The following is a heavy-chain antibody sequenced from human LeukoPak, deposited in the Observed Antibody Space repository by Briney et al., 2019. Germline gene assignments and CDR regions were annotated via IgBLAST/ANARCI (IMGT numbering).Heavy chain of an antibody. J-gene: IGHJ4*02. CDR3: ATFSLRDSSGWYVLDY. CDR1: GYTLTALS. Sequence: ASVKVSCKVSGYTLTALSMHWVRQAPGKGLEWMGGFDPEDGETIYAQKFQGRVTMSEDTSTDTAYMELSSLRSEDTAVYYCATFSLRDSSGWYVLDYWGQGTLVTVSS. V-gene: IGHV1-24*01. CDR2: FDPEDGET. D-gene: IGHD6-19*01.